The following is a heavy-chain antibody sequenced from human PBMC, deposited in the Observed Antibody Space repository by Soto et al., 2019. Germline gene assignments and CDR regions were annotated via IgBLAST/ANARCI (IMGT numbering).Heavy chain of an antibody. CDR2: ISDSGNT. Sequence: SETLSLTCSVSGGSPSSNDWSWIRQPPGKGLEWIGCISDSGNTYYNPSLQSRVTISIDTSTNQFLLDLTSVTTADTAAYYCARVPTTVTHTQSPFLLARDVKDESFGPWGQGTLVTVSS. D-gene: IGHD4-17*01. CDR3: ARVPTTVTHTQSPFLLARDVKDESFGP. V-gene: IGHV4-59*01. J-gene: IGHJ5*02. CDR1: GGSPSSND.